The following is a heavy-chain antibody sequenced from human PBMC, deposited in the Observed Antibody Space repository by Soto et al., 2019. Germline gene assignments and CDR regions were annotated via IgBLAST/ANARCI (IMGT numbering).Heavy chain of an antibody. CDR3: ARRDGSGSYVIYSAFDI. J-gene: IGHJ3*02. V-gene: IGHV5-51*01. D-gene: IGHD3-10*01. CDR1: GYSFSTYW. Sequence: PGESLKISCKCSGYSFSTYWIGWVRQMPGKGLEWMGIIYPGDSDTRYSPSFQGQVTISADKSISTAYLQWSSLKASDTAMYYCARRDGSGSYVIYSAFDIWGQGTMVTVSS. CDR2: IYPGDSDT.